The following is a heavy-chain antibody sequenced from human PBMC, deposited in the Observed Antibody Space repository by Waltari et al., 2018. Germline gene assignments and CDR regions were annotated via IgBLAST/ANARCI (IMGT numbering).Heavy chain of an antibody. CDR2: IYYSGST. D-gene: IGHD6-13*01. V-gene: IGHV4-59*11. CDR1: GGSISSHY. CDR3: ARGGPSIAAAATNWFDP. Sequence: QVQLQESGPGLVKPSETLSLTCTVSGGSISSHYWSWIRPPPGKGLEWIGYIYYSGSTNYNPSLKSRVTISVDTSKNQFSLKLSSVTAADTAVYYCARGGPSIAAAATNWFDPWGQGTLVTVSS. J-gene: IGHJ5*02.